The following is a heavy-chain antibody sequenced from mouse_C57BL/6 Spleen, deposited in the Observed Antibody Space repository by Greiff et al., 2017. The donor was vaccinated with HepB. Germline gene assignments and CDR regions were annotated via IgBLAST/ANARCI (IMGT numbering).Heavy chain of an antibody. CDR2: ISYDGSN. CDR1: GYSIPSGYY. Sequence: DVQLQESGPGLVKPSQSLSLTCSVPGYSIPSGYYWNWIRQFPGNKLEWMGYISYDGSNNYNPSLKNRISITRDTSKNQFFLKLNSVTTEDTATYYCARGSYYSTLYFDYWGQGTTLTVSS. J-gene: IGHJ2*01. CDR3: ARGSYYSTLYFDY. D-gene: IGHD2-5*01. V-gene: IGHV3-6*01.